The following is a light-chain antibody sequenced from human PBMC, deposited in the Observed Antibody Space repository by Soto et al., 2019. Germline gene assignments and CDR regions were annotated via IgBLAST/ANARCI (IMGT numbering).Light chain of an antibody. CDR2: DVR. Sequence: QSALTQPASVSGSPGQSITISCTGTSSDVGGYNYVSWYQQHPGKAPKLMIYDVRKRPSGVSNRFSGSKSGNTASLTISGLQAEDEADYYCSSFATGSTSRVFGGGTKLTVL. CDR1: SSDVGGYNY. V-gene: IGLV2-14*01. CDR3: SSFATGSTSRV. J-gene: IGLJ2*01.